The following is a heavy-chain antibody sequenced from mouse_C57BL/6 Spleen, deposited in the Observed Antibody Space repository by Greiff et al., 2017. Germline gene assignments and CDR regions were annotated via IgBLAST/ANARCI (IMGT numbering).Heavy chain of an antibody. CDR3: ARRTENYAMDY. CDR1: GYTFTSYW. V-gene: IGHV1-55*01. Sequence: QVQLQQPGAELVKPGASVKMSCKASGYTFTSYWITWVKQRPGQGLEWIGDIYPGSGSTNYNEKFKSKAKLTVDTSSSTAYMQLSSLTSEDSAVFCCARRTENYAMDYWGQGTSVTVSS. J-gene: IGHJ4*01. CDR2: IYPGSGST.